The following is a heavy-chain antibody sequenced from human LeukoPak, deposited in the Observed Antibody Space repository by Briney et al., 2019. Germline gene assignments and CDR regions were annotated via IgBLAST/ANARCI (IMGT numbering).Heavy chain of an antibody. J-gene: IGHJ3*02. CDR3: ARVESDIVVVVAAVWGAFDI. Sequence: ASVKVSCKASGYTFTSYGISWVRQAPGQGLEWMGWISAYNGNTNYAQKLQGRVTMTTDTSTSTAYMELRSLRSDDTAVYYCARVESDIVVVVAAVWGAFDIWGQGTMVTVSS. CDR2: ISAYNGNT. D-gene: IGHD2-15*01. CDR1: GYTFTSYG. V-gene: IGHV1-18*01.